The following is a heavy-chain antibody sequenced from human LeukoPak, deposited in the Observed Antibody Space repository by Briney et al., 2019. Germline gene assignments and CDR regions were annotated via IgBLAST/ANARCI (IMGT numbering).Heavy chain of an antibody. J-gene: IGHJ3*02. CDR1: GFTFSSYD. CDR2: IRPSGDNT. CDR3: AKDRAPAAGDDAFDI. Sequence: GGSLRLSCAASGFTFSSYDMTWVRQAPGRGLEWVSSIRPSGDNTYYGDSVKGRFTISRDNSKNTLYLQMNSLRAEDTAVYYCAKDRAPAAGDDAFDIWGQGTMVTVSS. D-gene: IGHD2-2*01. V-gene: IGHV3-23*01.